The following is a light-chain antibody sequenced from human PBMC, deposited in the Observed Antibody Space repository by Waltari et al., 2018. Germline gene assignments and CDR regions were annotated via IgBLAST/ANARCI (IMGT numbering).Light chain of an antibody. CDR2: DVI. Sequence: QSALTQPRSVSGSPGQSVTIFCTGSITDVGGYDPVSWYQRHPGKASKLLIFDVIRRPSGVPDRFSGSKSGNTASLTISGLQADDEAEYYCCSYAGSYSFLFGGGTQLTVL. CDR3: CSYAGSYSFL. V-gene: IGLV2-11*01. J-gene: IGLJ2*01. CDR1: ITDVGGYDP.